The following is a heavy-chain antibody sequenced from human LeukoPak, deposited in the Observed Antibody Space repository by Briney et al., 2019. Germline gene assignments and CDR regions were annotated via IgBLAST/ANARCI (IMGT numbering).Heavy chain of an antibody. J-gene: IGHJ4*02. CDR2: ISGSGGST. V-gene: IGHV3-23*01. CDR3: AKASHYDFWSGYTYYFGY. Sequence: PGGSLRLSCAASGFTFSSYAMSWVRQAPGKGLEWVSAISGSGGSTYYADSVKGRFTISRDNSKNTLYLQMNSLRAEDTAVYYCAKASHYDFWSGYTYYFGYWGQGTLVTVSS. D-gene: IGHD3-3*01. CDR1: GFTFSSYA.